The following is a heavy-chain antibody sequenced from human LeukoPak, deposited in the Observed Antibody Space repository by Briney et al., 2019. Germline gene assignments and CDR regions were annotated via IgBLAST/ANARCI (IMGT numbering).Heavy chain of an antibody. J-gene: IGHJ5*02. V-gene: IGHV3-23*01. CDR2: VGGGGDI. Sequence: GGSLRLSCVASGFTFNIYGMRWVRQAPGKGLEWVSYVGGGGDIHYADSAKGRFTGYRDDAKNTVYLQMNSLRAEDTAIYFCAKDATPRNRLWDHFAAWGQGTLV. CDR3: AKDATPRNRLWDHFAA. D-gene: IGHD2-21*01. CDR1: GFTFNIYG.